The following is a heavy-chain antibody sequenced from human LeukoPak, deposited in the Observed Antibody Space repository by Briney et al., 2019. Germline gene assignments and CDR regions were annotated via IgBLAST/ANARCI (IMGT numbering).Heavy chain of an antibody. CDR1: GYTFTGYY. J-gene: IGHJ6*03. V-gene: IGHV1-2*02. D-gene: IGHD3-10*01. CDR2: ISPTSGGT. CDR3: AREAYASGSFRTDYYYMDV. Sequence: ASVKVSCKASGYTFTGYYMHWVRQAPGQGLEWMGWISPTSGGTNYAQKFQGRVTMTRDTSISTAYMELRRLRSDDTAVYYCAREAYASGSFRTDYYYMDVWGKGTTVTISS.